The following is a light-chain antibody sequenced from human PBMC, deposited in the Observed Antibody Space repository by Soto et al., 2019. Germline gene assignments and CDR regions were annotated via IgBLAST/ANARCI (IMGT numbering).Light chain of an antibody. CDR2: AAS. V-gene: IGKV1-8*01. CDR1: QGISSY. J-gene: IGKJ5*01. CDR3: QQYYSYPIT. Sequence: AILMTQSPASFSASPGDRVTITCRASQGISSYLAWYQQKPGKAPKPLIYAASTLQSGVPSRFSGSGSGTDFTLTISCLQSEDFATYYCQQYYSYPITFGQGTRLEIK.